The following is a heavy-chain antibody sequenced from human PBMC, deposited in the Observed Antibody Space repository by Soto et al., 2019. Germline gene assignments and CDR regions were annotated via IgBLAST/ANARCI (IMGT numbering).Heavy chain of an antibody. V-gene: IGHV4-4*02. Sequence: PSETVSLTCAVSGGSFTSNNWWTWVRQPPGQGLEWIGEIYRTGSTNYNPSLKSRVTISLDKSENQFSLKVTSLTAADTAVYYCESRYPVTSVDYWGQGTLVNVSS. CDR2: IYRTGST. CDR3: ESRYPVTSVDY. CDR1: GGSFTSNNW. D-gene: IGHD1-1*01. J-gene: IGHJ4*02.